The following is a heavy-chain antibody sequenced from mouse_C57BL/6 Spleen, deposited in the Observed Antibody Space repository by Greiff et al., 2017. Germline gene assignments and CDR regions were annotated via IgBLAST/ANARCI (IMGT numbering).Heavy chain of an antibody. Sequence: QVQLQQPGAELVKPGASVKLSCKASGYTFTSYWMHWVKQRPGQGLEWIGMIHPNSGSTNYNEKFKSKATLTVDKSSSTAYMQLSSLTSEDSAVYYCATTGSSYWYFDGWGTGTTVTVSS. CDR1: GYTFTSYW. CDR2: IHPNSGST. J-gene: IGHJ1*03. V-gene: IGHV1-64*01. CDR3: ATTGSSYWYFDG. D-gene: IGHD1-1*01.